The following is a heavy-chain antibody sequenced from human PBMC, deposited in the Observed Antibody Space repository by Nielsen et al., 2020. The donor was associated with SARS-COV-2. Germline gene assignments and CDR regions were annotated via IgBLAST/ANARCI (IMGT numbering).Heavy chain of an antibody. CDR1: GYTLTSYG. CDR3: ATGSGITGTRHSNWFDP. CDR2: ISPYNGNT. J-gene: IGHJ5*02. Sequence: ASVKVSCKASGYTLTSYGISWVRQAPGQGLEWLGWISPYNGNTHYAQSLQGRLTLTSDTSTSTAYMELSSLRSEDTAVYYCATGSGITGTRHSNWFDPWGQGTLVTVSS. D-gene: IGHD1-20*01. V-gene: IGHV1-18*01.